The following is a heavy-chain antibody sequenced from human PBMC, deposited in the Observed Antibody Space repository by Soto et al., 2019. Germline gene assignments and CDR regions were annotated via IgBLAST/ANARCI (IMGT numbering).Heavy chain of an antibody. CDR2: IYHSGST. CDR3: ARVGSDMVTYYFDY. CDR1: GGSISSGGYS. D-gene: IGHD5-18*01. V-gene: IGHV4-30-2*01. J-gene: IGHJ4*02. Sequence: PSETLSLTCAVSGGSISSGGYSWSWIRQPPGKGLEWIGYIYHSGSTYYNPSLKSRVTISVDRSKNQFSLKLSSVTAADTAVYYCARVGSDMVTYYFDYWGQGTLVTVSS.